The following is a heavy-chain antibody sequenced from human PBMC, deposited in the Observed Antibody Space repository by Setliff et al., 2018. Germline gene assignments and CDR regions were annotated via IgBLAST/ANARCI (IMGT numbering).Heavy chain of an antibody. CDR2: TQFDGNDR. V-gene: IGHV3-30*19. J-gene: IGHJ5*02. CDR3: ARHVDCSGGRCYSLSNWFDP. CDR1: GFSFSNYA. Sequence: PGGSLRLSCAASGFSFSNYAMHWVRQAPGKGLEWVAFTQFDGNDRYFADSVKGRFTISRDNSKYTLYLQMNSLRVEDSGLYYCARHVDCSGGRCYSLSNWFDPWGPGTLVTVSS. D-gene: IGHD2-15*01.